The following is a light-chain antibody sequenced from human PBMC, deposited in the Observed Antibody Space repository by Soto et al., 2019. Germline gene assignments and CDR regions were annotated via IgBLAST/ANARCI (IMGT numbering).Light chain of an antibody. Sequence: EIVITQTPCTLSLSPPERSTLSCKTSQSRGSNFLAWYQHKPGQAPRLLIYASSNRATGIPDRFSGSASGTDFTLTINRLEPEDFAVYYCQLYGISPHFGQGTRPEI. J-gene: IGKJ5*01. V-gene: IGKV3-20*01. CDR3: QLYGISPH. CDR1: QSRGSNF. CDR2: ASS.